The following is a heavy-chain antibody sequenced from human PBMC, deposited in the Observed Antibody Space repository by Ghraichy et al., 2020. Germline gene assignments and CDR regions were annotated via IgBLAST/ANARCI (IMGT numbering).Heavy chain of an antibody. CDR1: GFTFSTSS. CDR2: ISPGSDYI. V-gene: IGHV3-21*01. D-gene: IGHD2-15*01. J-gene: IGHJ4*02. Sequence: GGSLRLSCAASGFTFSTSSINWVRQAPGKGLEWVSAISPGSDYIFYGDSVKGRFTISRDNAKNSVYLQMNSLRAEDTAGYYCAGFSVAAARSWIDSWGQGTLVTVSS. CDR3: AGFSVAAARSWIDS.